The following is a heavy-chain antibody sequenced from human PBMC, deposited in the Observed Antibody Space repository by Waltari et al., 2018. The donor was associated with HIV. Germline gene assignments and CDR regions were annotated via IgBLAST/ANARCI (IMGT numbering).Heavy chain of an antibody. CDR2: SKTKTDGGTR. V-gene: IGHV3-15*01. CDR1: GFTFSNAW. CDR3: TTDGDLYFDY. D-gene: IGHD7-27*01. J-gene: IGHJ4*02. Sequence: EVQLVESGGGLVKPGGSLSLSCAASGFTFSNAWMSWVRQAAGRGLEVVCRSKTKTDGGTRDYAAPVKGRFTSSRDDSKNTLYLQMNSLKTEYTAVYYCTTDGDLYFDYWGQGTLVTVSS.